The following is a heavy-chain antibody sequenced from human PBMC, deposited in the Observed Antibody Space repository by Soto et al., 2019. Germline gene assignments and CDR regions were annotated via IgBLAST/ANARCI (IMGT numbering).Heavy chain of an antibody. V-gene: IGHV5-10-1*01. CDR3: ARRRREKTIFGVVSTFDV. J-gene: IGHJ3*01. CDR1: GYSFTSYW. Sequence: PGESLKISCKGSGYSFTSYWISWVRQMPGKGLEWMGRIDPSDSYTNYSPSFQGHVTISADKSISTAYLQWSSLKASDTAMYYCARRRREKTIFGVVSTFDVWGQGTMVTVSS. CDR2: IDPSDSYT. D-gene: IGHD3-3*01.